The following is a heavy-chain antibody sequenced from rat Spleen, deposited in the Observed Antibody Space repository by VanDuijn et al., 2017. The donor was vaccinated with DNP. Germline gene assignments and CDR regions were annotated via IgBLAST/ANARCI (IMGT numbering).Heavy chain of an antibody. CDR3: SCRPPPSRVPLDS. CDR2: IIHDGSSI. V-gene: IGHV5-17*01. CDR1: GLTFSDYA. Sequence: EVQLVEYGGGLVQPGRSLKLSCAASGLTFSDYAMAWVRQAPKKGLEWVATIIHDGSSIYYRDSVKGRFTMSRDNAKSTIYLQMDSLRSEDTATPFCSCRPPPSRVPLDSWCQGVTVTVST. J-gene: IGHJ2*01. D-gene: IGHD3-1*01.